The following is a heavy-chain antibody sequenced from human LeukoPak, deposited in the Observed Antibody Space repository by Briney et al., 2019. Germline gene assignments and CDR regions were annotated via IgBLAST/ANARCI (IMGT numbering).Heavy chain of an antibody. CDR1: GFTXXXXA. CDR2: ISGSGCSS. V-gene: IGHV3-23*01. D-gene: IGHD3-22*01. J-gene: IGHJ4*02. CDR3: AKIGYSYYYASSGYSSQFDY. Sequence: SLRLSXXXXGFTXXXXAMSWVRXAPGKGLEWVSAISGSGCSSSYSASVQCRFTISRDNSKNTLYLQMNSLRAEDTAVYYCAKIGYSYYYASSGYSSQFDYWGQGTLVTVSS.